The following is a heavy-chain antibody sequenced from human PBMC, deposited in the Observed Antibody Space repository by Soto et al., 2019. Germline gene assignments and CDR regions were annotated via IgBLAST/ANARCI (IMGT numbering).Heavy chain of an antibody. V-gene: IGHV1-2*04. J-gene: IGHJ4*02. CDR1: GYTFTAYY. CDR3: AKSRGSYTVDV. D-gene: IGHD1-26*01. Sequence: ASVKVSCKASGYTFTAYYIHWVRQAPGQGLEWMGWIDPSSGSTNSAQKFQGWVTMTRDTSITTAYMELSRLNSDDTAVYYCAKSRGSYTVDVWGQGTLVTVSS. CDR2: IDPSSGST.